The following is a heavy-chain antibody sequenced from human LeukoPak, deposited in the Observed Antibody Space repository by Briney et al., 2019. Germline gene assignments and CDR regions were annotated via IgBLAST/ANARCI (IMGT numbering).Heavy chain of an antibody. CDR3: ASFDIVVVTAPPIGY. CDR1: GYTFTGYY. D-gene: IGHD2-21*02. V-gene: IGHV1-2*02. J-gene: IGHJ4*02. Sequence: ASVKVSCKASGYTFTGYYMHWVRQAPGQGLEWMGWINPNSGGTNYAQKSQGRVTMTRDTSISTAYMELSRLRSDDTAVYYCASFDIVVVTAPPIGYWGQGTLVTVSS. CDR2: INPNSGGT.